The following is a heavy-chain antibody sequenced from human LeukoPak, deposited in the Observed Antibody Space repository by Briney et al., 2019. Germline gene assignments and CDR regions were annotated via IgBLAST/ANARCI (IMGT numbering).Heavy chain of an antibody. D-gene: IGHD4-17*01. V-gene: IGHV3-48*03. CDR2: ISNSGSAI. J-gene: IGHJ5*02. CDR3: ARDRGLRCWFDP. Sequence: PGGSLRLSCAASGFTFSSYEMNWVRQAPGKGLEWVSYISNSGSAIYYADSVKGRFTISRDNAKNSLYLEMNSLRAEDTAVYYCARDRGLRCWFDPWGQGTLVTVSS. CDR1: GFTFSSYE.